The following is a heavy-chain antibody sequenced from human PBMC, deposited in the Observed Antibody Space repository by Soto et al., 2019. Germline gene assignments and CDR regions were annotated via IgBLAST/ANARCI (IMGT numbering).Heavy chain of an antibody. J-gene: IGHJ6*02. CDR1: GGTFSKDA. V-gene: IGHV1-69*01. CDR2: LIPVFGSP. CDR3: TRVLGYTFEPGKTRYYAMDV. D-gene: IGHD5-18*01. Sequence: QVQLVQSGAEVKKPGSSVTVSCKTSGGTFSKDAINWVRQAPGQGLEWMGLLIPVFGSPIYAQKFQGRSRIAADESTSTAFRDLSSLRSEDTAVYYCTRVLGYTFEPGKTRYYAMDVWGQGTTVSVSS.